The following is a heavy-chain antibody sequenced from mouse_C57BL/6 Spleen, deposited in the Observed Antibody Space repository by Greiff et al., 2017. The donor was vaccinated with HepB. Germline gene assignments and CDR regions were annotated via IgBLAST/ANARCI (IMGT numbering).Heavy chain of an antibody. D-gene: IGHD1-1*01. CDR3: TITTDDV. Sequence: QVQLKQSGAELVRPGASVTLSCKASGYTFTDYEMHWVKQTPVHGLEWIGAIDPETGGTAYNQKFKGKAILTADKSSSTAYMELLSLTSEDSAVYYCTITTDDVWGTGTTVTVSS. CDR2: IDPETGGT. V-gene: IGHV1-15*01. CDR1: GYTFTDYE. J-gene: IGHJ1*03.